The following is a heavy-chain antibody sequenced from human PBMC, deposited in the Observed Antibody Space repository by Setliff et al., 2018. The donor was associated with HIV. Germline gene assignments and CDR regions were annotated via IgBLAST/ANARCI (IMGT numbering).Heavy chain of an antibody. CDR1: GGYVSDSSYY. CDR3: ARQGFVPLGVHQFDS. J-gene: IGHJ4*02. V-gene: IGHV4-39*01. Sequence: SETLSLTCRVSGGYVSDSSYYWGWIRQAPGKGLEWIGSMYYTESPYYNPSFINRVTISIDTSKNQFSLSLRSVTAADSAVYYCARQGFVPLGVHQFDSWGQETLVTVSS. D-gene: IGHD3-16*01. CDR2: MYYTESP.